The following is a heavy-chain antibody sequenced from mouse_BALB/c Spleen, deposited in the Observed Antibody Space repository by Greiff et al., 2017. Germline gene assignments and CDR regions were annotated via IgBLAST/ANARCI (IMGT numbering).Heavy chain of an antibody. Sequence: EVQGVESGGGLVKPGGSLKLSCAASGFTFSDYYMYWVRQTPEKRLEWVATISDGGSYTYYPDSVKGRFTISRDNAKNNLYLQMSSLKSEDTAMYYGARGSTMITAWFAYWGQGTLVTVSA. J-gene: IGHJ3*01. CDR1: GFTFSDYY. D-gene: IGHD2-4*01. CDR2: ISDGGSYT. V-gene: IGHV5-4*02. CDR3: ARGSTMITAWFAY.